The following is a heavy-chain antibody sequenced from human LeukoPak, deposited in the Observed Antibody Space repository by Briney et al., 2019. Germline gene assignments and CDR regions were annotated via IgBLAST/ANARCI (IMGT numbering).Heavy chain of an antibody. CDR2: VYYTGST. Sequence: SESLSLTCSDTGGSINSGNYFWSWIRQPPGKGLEWIGYVYYTGSTYYNPSLKSRVTISADTSKNQFSLNLTSVTAADTALYYCARGSTYSPIPKYWGQGTLVTVSS. CDR3: ARGSTYSPIPKY. D-gene: IGHD2-21*01. V-gene: IGHV4-30-4*01. J-gene: IGHJ4*02. CDR1: GGSINSGNYF.